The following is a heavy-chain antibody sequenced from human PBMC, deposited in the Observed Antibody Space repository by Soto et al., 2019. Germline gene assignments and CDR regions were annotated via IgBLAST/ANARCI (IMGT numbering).Heavy chain of an antibody. Sequence: QVQLVQSGAEVKKPGASVKVSCKASGYTFITYGISWVRQAPGQGLEWMGWISSYNGNTNYAQKLQGRVTMTTDTPTTTADMELRSLSSDDTAVYYCARDRPTSSIRARDYYYAMDVWGQGTTVTVSS. J-gene: IGHJ6*02. D-gene: IGHD6-6*01. CDR3: ARDRPTSSIRARDYYYAMDV. V-gene: IGHV1-18*01. CDR2: ISSYNGNT. CDR1: GYTFITYG.